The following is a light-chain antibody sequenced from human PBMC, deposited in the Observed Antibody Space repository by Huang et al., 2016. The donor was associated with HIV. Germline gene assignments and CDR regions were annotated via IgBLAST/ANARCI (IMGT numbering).Light chain of an antibody. J-gene: IGKJ1*01. CDR2: GAS. V-gene: IGKV3-15*01. Sequence: EIVMTQSPATLSVSPGGRATLSCRASQSVSSNLAWYPQKPGQAPRLLIYGASTRSTGIPARFSGSGSGTEFTLTISSLQSEDFAVYYCQQYNNWPPWTFGQGTKVEIK. CDR1: QSVSSN. CDR3: QQYNNWPPWT.